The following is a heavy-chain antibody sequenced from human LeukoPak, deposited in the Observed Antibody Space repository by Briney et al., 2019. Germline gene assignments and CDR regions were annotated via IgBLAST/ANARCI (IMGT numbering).Heavy chain of an antibody. V-gene: IGHV3-30*02. Sequence: PGGSLRLSCAASGFSFSSYGMHWVRQAPGKGLEWVAFVRYDGSNKYEDSVRGRFTISRDNSKNTMYLQMNSLRPEDTAVYYCAKESPSYREFDYWGQGTLVTVSS. CDR2: VRYDGSNK. CDR1: GFSFSSYG. D-gene: IGHD1-14*01. CDR3: AKESPSYREFDY. J-gene: IGHJ4*02.